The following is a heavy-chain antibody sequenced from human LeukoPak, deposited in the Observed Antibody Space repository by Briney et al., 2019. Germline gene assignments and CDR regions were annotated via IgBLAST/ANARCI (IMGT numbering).Heavy chain of an antibody. CDR2: ISGSGGST. D-gene: IGHD3-22*01. Sequence: GGSLRLSCAASGFTFSSYAMSWVRQALGKGLEWVSVISGSGGSTYYADSVKGRFTISRDNSRNTLYLQMNSLRAEDTAVYYCAKEALLTYYYDSSGYDDAFDIWGQGTMVTVSS. CDR3: AKEALLTYYYDSSGYDDAFDI. CDR1: GFTFSSYA. V-gene: IGHV3-23*01. J-gene: IGHJ3*02.